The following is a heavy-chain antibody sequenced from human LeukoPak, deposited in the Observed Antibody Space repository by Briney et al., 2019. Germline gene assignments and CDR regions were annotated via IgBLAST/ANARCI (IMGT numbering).Heavy chain of an antibody. V-gene: IGHV4-4*07. CDR3: ARTRGGYGDYTFDS. J-gene: IGHJ4*02. CDR1: GGSISSYY. CDR2: IYTSGST. Sequence: SETLSPTCTVSGGSISSYYWSWIRQPAGKGLEWIGRIYTSGSTNYNPSLKSRVTMSVDTSKNQFSLKLNSVAAADTAVYYCARTRGGYGDYTFDSWGQGTLVTVS. D-gene: IGHD4-17*01.